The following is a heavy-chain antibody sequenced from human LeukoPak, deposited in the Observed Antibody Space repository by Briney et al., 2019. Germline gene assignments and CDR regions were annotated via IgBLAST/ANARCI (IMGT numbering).Heavy chain of an antibody. Sequence: GGSLSLSCAASGFTSSNFAMNWVRQAPGKGLEWVSTISGSGGSTYYADSVKGRFTISRDNSKNTLYLQMNSLRAEDTAVYYCAKMVHTEQWLVPFDYWGQGTLVTVSS. CDR2: ISGSGGST. CDR1: GFTSSNFA. D-gene: IGHD6-19*01. CDR3: AKMVHTEQWLVPFDY. J-gene: IGHJ4*02. V-gene: IGHV3-23*01.